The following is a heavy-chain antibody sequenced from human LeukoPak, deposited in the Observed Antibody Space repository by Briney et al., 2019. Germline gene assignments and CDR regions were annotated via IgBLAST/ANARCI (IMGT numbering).Heavy chain of an antibody. D-gene: IGHD6-19*01. CDR2: IKQDGSEK. CDR1: GLTFSSYW. Sequence: PGASLRLSCAASGLTFSSYWMSWVRQAPGKGLEWVANIKQDGSEKYYVDSVKGRFTISRDNAKNSLYLQMNSLRAEDTAVYYRVRDRGHSSGWYRFDYWGQGTLVTVSS. CDR3: VRDRGHSSGWYRFDY. V-gene: IGHV3-7*03. J-gene: IGHJ4*02.